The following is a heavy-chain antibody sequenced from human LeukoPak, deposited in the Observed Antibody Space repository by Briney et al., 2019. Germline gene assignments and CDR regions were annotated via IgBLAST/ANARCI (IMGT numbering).Heavy chain of an antibody. V-gene: IGHV3-23*01. CDR1: GFTVSNNY. CDR3: AKALPSSGWFLDY. Sequence: PGGSLRLSCVASGFTVSNNYMSWVRQAPGKGLEWVSAISGSGGSTYYADSVKGRFTISRDNSKNTLYLQMNSLRAEDTAVYYCAKALPSSGWFLDYWGQGTLVTVSS. CDR2: ISGSGGST. D-gene: IGHD6-19*01. J-gene: IGHJ4*02.